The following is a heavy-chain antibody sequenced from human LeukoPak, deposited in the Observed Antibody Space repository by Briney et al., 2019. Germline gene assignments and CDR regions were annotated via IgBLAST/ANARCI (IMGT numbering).Heavy chain of an antibody. J-gene: IGHJ6*02. CDR3: ARSYSSSSGSDYYYGMDV. CDR2: IYYSGST. CDR1: GGSISSYY. Sequence: PSETLSLTCTVSGGSISSYYWSWIRQPPGKGLEWIGYIYYSGSTNYNPSLKSRVTISVDTSKNQFSLKLSSVTAADTAVYYCARSYSSSSGSDYYYGMDVWGQGTTVTVSS. D-gene: IGHD6-6*01. V-gene: IGHV4-59*01.